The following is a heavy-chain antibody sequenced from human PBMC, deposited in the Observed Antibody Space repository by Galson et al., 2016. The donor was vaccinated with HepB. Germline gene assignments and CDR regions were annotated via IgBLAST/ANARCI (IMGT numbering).Heavy chain of an antibody. Sequence: ETLSLTCTVSGGPISSYYWSWLRQPPGKGLEWIGYIHYSGSTDYNPSLKSRVSISVDTSKNQFSLKLSSVTAADTALYYCARGDVDYFDHWGQGTLVTVSS. CDR3: ARGDVDYFDH. CDR2: IHYSGST. V-gene: IGHV4-59*01. CDR1: GGPISSYY. J-gene: IGHJ4*02.